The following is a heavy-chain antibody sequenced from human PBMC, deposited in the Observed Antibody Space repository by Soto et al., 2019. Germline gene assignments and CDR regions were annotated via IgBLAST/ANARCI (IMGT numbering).Heavy chain of an antibody. CDR3: TSLYYGH. J-gene: IGHJ4*02. V-gene: IGHV3-15*01. CDR1: EFTFTNAW. Sequence: TGGSLRLSCAASEFTFTNAWMSWVRQAPGKGLEWVGRIKSKTAGGTTDYAAPVQGRFTISRDESRNTLYLQMNSLKTEDTAVYYCTSLYYGHWGQGTLVTVSS. D-gene: IGHD4-17*01. CDR2: IKSKTAGGTT.